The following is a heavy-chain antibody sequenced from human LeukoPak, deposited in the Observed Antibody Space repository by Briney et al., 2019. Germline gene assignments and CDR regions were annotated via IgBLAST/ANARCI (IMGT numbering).Heavy chain of an antibody. CDR2: MSTTGKTI. Sequence: PGGALRHSCAASGFTFVDYYMSWIRQAPGKGVEWVSYMSTTGKTIYYADSVKGRFTISRDNAEKSLSLQMNTLRAEDTSTDYCARGRCGSDSYVTGSVNYDYSMDVSGKGSTVTVSS. CDR1: GFTFVDYY. CDR3: ARGRCGSDSYVTGSVNYDYSMDV. D-gene: IGHD2-21*02. J-gene: IGHJ6*03. V-gene: IGHV3-11*04.